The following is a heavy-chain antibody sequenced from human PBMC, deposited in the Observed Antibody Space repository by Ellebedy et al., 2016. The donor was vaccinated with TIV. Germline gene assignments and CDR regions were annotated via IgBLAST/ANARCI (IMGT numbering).Heavy chain of an antibody. CDR2: ISGSGGST. D-gene: IGHD1-26*01. CDR1: GFTFSSYA. Sequence: GESLKISXAASGFTFSSYAMSWVRQAPGKGLEWVSAISGSGGSTYYADSVKGRFTISRDNGKSSLYLHMNSLRAEDTAVYHCARGRQGSFDYWGQGSLVTVSS. V-gene: IGHV3-23*01. CDR3: ARGRQGSFDY. J-gene: IGHJ4*02.